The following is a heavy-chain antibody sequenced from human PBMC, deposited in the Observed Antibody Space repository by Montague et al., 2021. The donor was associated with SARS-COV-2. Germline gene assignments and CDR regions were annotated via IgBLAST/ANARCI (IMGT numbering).Heavy chain of an antibody. CDR1: GGSISSYY. J-gene: IGHJ4*02. CDR2: IYYSGST. Sequence: SETLSLTCTVSGGSISSYYRSWIRQPPGKGLEWIGYIYYSGSTNYNPSLKSRVTTSVDTSKNQFSLKLSSVTAADTAVYYCARAPVAHITVFGVVTSFDYWGQGTLVTVSS. CDR3: ARAPVAHITVFGVVTSFDY. V-gene: IGHV4-59*01. D-gene: IGHD3-3*01.